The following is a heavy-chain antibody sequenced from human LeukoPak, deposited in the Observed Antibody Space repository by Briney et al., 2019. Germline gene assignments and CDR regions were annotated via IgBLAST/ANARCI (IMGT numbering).Heavy chain of an antibody. J-gene: IGHJ1*01. D-gene: IGHD4-23*01. V-gene: IGHV3-30*02. Sequence: GGSLRLSCAVSGFIFSNYGMHWVRQAPGKGLEWVAFIQYDGSNKYYAYSVKGRFTISRDNSKITVYLQMNSLRVEDTALYYCAKDLYGCNSMGSSYFQQWGQGTLVTVSS. CDR3: AKDLYGCNSMGSSYFQQ. CDR1: GFIFSNYG. CDR2: IQYDGSNK.